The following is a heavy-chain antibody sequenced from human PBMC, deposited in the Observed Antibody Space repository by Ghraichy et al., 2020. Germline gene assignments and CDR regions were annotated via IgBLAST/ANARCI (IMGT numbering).Heavy chain of an antibody. CDR2: IYHSGGT. J-gene: IGHJ4*02. D-gene: IGHD3-10*01. V-gene: IGHV4-4*02. CDR1: GDSIRSSNW. Sequence: SETLSLTCAVSGDSIRSSNWWSWVRPPPGKGLEWIGEIYHSGGTNYNPSFKSRVTISVDKSKNLFSLKLSSFTAADTAVYYCASVRPPFGSGSYFYYFDSCGQGTLVTVSS. CDR3: ASVRPPFGSGSYFYYFDS.